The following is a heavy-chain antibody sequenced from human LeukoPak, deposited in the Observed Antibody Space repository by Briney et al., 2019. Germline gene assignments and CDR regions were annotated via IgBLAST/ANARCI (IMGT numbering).Heavy chain of an antibody. V-gene: IGHV3-23*01. Sequence: PGGSLRLSCAASGFAFSTYTMNWVRQAPGKGLEWVSAIGGSGGGTRHVDSVKGRFTISRDNSKNTLYLQMNGPRDDDTAVYYCAKGARLNYYYLDVWGKGTMVTVSS. J-gene: IGHJ6*03. CDR1: GFAFSTYT. CDR2: IGGSGGGT. CDR3: AKGARLNYYYLDV.